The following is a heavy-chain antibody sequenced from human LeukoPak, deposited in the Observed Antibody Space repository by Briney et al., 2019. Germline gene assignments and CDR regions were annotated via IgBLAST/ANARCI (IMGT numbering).Heavy chain of an antibody. D-gene: IGHD2-2*01. Sequence: SVKVSCKASGGTFSSYAISWVRQAPGQGLEWMGGIIPIFGTANYAQKFQGRVTITADESTSTAYMELSSLRSEDTAVYYCARDIKPVVPAGMESAFDIWGQGTMVTVSS. V-gene: IGHV1-69*13. CDR2: IIPIFGTA. J-gene: IGHJ3*02. CDR3: ARDIKPVVPAGMESAFDI. CDR1: GGTFSSYA.